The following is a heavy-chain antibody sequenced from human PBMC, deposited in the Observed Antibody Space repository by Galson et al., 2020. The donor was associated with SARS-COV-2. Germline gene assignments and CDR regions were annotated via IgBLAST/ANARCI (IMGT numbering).Heavy chain of an antibody. CDR2: ISFDGTKK. CDR3: ARDSMEMELIVAALVDKRQSRGYDFDV. Sequence: GESLKISCAASGFTFNSYGIHWVRQAPGKGLEWVAGISFDGTKKDYPDSVKGRFTISRDNSKNMVYLQVNSLRREDSAVYFCARDSMEMELIVAALVDKRQSRGYDFDVWGQGTLVSVSS. J-gene: IGHJ4*02. V-gene: IGHV3-30*19. D-gene: IGHD3-22*01. CDR1: GFTFNSYG.